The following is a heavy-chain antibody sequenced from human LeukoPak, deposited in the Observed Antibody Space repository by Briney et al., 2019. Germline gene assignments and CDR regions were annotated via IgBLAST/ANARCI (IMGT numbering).Heavy chain of an antibody. V-gene: IGHV3-48*02. CDR2: ISSGSSAI. Sequence: PGGSLRLSCAASGFTFSSYSMNWVRQAPGKGLEWVSYISSGSSAIYYADSVKGRFTISRDSAKNPLYLQMNSLRDEDTAVYYCARDRYRFDCWGQGTLVTVSS. CDR1: GFTFSSYS. CDR3: ARDRYRFDC. D-gene: IGHD3-16*02. J-gene: IGHJ4*02.